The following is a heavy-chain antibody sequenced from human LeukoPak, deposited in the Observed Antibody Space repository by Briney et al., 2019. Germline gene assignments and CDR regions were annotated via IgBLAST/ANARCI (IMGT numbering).Heavy chain of an antibody. J-gene: IGHJ2*01. CDR2: ISGSGGST. CDR3: AKDPTSGSYGLGWYFDL. V-gene: IGHV3-23*01. CDR1: GFTFSSYA. Sequence: RAGGSLRLSCAASGFTFSSYAMSWVRQAPGKGLEWVSAISGSGGSTYYADSVKGRFTISRDNSKNTLYLQMNSLRAEDTAVYYCAKDPTSGSYGLGWYFDLWGRGTLVTVSS. D-gene: IGHD1-26*01.